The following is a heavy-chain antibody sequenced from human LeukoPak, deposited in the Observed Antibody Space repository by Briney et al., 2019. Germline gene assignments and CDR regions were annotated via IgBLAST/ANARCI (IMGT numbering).Heavy chain of an antibody. V-gene: IGHV4-59*01. Sequence: PSETLSLTCTISGGSISNFHWSWVRQPPGKGLEWIGHIDYSGSASYNPSLESRVIISIDTSKNHFSLKLSSGTAADTAMYYCAGESSWDSNGFWRDAFDIWGQGTMVTVSS. CDR2: IDYSGSA. J-gene: IGHJ3*02. D-gene: IGHD3-3*01. CDR3: AGESSWDSNGFWRDAFDI. CDR1: GGSISNFH.